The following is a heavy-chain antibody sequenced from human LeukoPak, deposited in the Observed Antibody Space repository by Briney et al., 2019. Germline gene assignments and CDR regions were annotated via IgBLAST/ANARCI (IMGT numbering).Heavy chain of an antibody. D-gene: IGHD3-22*01. CDR3: ATGIYYDSSGYYPPGY. CDR2: IIPILGIA. V-gene: IGHV1-69*04. J-gene: IGHJ4*02. Sequence: SVKVSCKASGGTFSSYAISWVRQAPGQGLGWMGRIIPILGIANYAQKFQGRVTITADKSTSTAYMELSSLRSEDTAVYYCATGIYYDSSGYYPPGYWGQGTLVTVSS. CDR1: GGTFSSYA.